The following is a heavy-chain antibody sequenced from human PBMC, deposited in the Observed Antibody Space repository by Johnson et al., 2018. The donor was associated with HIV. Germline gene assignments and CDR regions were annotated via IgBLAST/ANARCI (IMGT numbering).Heavy chain of an antibody. V-gene: IGHV3-30*04. CDR2: ISYDGSNR. CDR1: GFPFSSYA. CDR3: ARGGLLSPDAFDI. Sequence: QVQLVESGGGVVQPGGSLRLSCAASGFPFSSYAMHWVRQAPGKGLEWVAVISYDGSNRYYADSVKGRFTISRDNSKNTLYLQMNSLRAEDTAVYYCARGGLLSPDAFDIWGQGTMVTVSS. J-gene: IGHJ3*02. D-gene: IGHD2-21*02.